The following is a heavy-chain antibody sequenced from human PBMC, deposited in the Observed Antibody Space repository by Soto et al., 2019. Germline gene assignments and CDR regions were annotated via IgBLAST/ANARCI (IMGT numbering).Heavy chain of an antibody. D-gene: IGHD4-17*01. J-gene: IGHJ5*02. Sequence: QVQLQESGPGLVKPSQTLSLTCTVSGGSISSGGYYWSWIRQHPGKGLEWIGYIYYSGSTYYNPALKSRVTIAVDPSKNQFPLKLSSGTAADTAVYYCARGARTTVVTGWFDPWGQGTLVTVSS. V-gene: IGHV4-31*03. CDR3: ARGARTTVVTGWFDP. CDR2: IYYSGST. CDR1: GGSISSGGYY.